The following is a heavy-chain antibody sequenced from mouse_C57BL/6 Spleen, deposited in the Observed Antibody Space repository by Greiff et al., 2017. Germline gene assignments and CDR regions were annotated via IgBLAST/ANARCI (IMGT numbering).Heavy chain of an antibody. J-gene: IGHJ2*01. V-gene: IGHV1-22*01. CDR2: INPNNGGT. CDR3: ASGRGSFDY. CDR1: GYTFTDYN. D-gene: IGHD1-1*01. Sequence: DVHLVESGPELVKPGASVKMSCKASGYTFTDYNMHWVKQSHGKSLEWIGYINPNNGGTSYNQKFKGKATLTVNKSSSTAYMELRSLTSEDSAVYYCASGRGSFDYWGQGTTLTVSS.